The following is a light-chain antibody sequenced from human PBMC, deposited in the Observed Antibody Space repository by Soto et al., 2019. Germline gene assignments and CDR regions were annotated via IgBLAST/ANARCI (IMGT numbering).Light chain of an antibody. V-gene: IGLV1-40*01. CDR1: SSNIGAGYD. CDR2: GNS. Sequence: QSVLTQPPSVSGAPGQRVTISCTGSSSNIGAGYDVHWYQQLPGTAPKLLIYGNSNRPSGVPDRFSGSKSGTSAFLAITGLQAEDEADYYCQSYDSSLSGSHVVFGGGTQLTVL. CDR3: QSYDSSLSGSHVV. J-gene: IGLJ2*01.